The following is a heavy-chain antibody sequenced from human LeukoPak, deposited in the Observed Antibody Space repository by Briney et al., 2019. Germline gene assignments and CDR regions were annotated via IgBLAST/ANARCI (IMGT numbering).Heavy chain of an antibody. J-gene: IGHJ4*02. D-gene: IGHD2-8*02. Sequence: GGSLRLSCAASLFSFSNSGMHWVRQAPGKGLERVALIWYDGNGKYYAYSVNGRFTISRDDSRNMLFLQMSSLRVEDTAMYYCAKDGTGGGCDNDCHFDYWGQGTLVTVSS. CDR2: IWYDGNGK. CDR3: AKDGTGGGCDNDCHFDY. CDR1: LFSFSNSG. V-gene: IGHV3-30*02.